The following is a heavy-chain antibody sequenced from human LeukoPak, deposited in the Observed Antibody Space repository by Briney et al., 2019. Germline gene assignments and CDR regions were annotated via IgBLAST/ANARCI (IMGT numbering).Heavy chain of an antibody. CDR3: ASERGGYYDSSGYDNFDY. J-gene: IGHJ4*02. CDR1: GFTFSSYW. D-gene: IGHD3-22*01. CDR2: IKQDGSEK. V-gene: IGHV3-7*01. Sequence: PGGSLRLSCAASGFTFSSYWMSWVRQAPGKGLEWVANIKQDGSEKYYVDSVKGRFTISRDNAKNSLYLQMNSLRAEDTAVYHCASERGGYYDSSGYDNFDYWGQGTLVTVSS.